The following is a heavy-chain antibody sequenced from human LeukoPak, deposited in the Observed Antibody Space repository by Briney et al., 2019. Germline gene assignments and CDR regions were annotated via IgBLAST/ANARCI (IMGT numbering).Heavy chain of an antibody. CDR1: GGTFSSYA. D-gene: IGHD2-21*02. CDR2: IIPIFGTA. J-gene: IGHJ6*03. CDR3: ARSCGGDCYSESYYYYMDV. Sequence: GSSVKVSCKASGGTFSSYAISWVRQAPGQGLEWMGGIIPIFGTANYAQKFQGRVTITTDESTSTAYMELSSLRSEDTAVYYCARSCGGDCYSESYYYYMDVWGKGTTVTVSS. V-gene: IGHV1-69*05.